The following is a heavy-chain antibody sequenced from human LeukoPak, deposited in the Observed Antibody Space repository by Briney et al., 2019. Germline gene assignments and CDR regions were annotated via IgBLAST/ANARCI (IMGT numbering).Heavy chain of an antibody. CDR1: GGSASGYY. CDR2: VYYSGST. CDR3: ARIHRYCSGGACYVLDN. Sequence: SETLSLTCVVSGGSASGYYWGWVWQPPGRGLEWIGYVYYSGSTNYNPSFKSRITISVDTSRNQFSLQLSSVTAADTAVYYCARIHRYCSGGACYVLDNWGQGTLVAVSS. J-gene: IGHJ4*02. D-gene: IGHD2-15*01. V-gene: IGHV4-59*02.